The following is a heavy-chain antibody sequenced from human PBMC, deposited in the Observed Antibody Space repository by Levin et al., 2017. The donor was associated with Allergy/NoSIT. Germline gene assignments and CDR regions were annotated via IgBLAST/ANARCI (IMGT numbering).Heavy chain of an antibody. CDR1: GYSFPSYW. CDR3: AVRGAAGDSFGYYFDY. Sequence: GESLKISCKGSGYSFPSYWIGWVRQMPGKGLEWMGIIYPGDSDTRYTPSFQGQVTISVDTSISTAYLQWSLLKASDTAMYYCAVRGAAGDSFGYYFDYWGRGTLVTVSS. V-gene: IGHV5-51*01. J-gene: IGHJ4*02. CDR2: IYPGDSDT. D-gene: IGHD2-21*02.